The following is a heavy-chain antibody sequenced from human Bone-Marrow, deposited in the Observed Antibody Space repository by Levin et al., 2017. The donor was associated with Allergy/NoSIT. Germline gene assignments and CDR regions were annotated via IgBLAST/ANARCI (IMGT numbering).Heavy chain of an antibody. J-gene: IGHJ4*02. V-gene: IGHV3-21*01. CDR3: ARRYCSTTNCFAFDS. D-gene: IGHD2-2*01. CDR2: ISNSGTYM. Sequence: ETLSLTCAASGFTFSTYSMNWVRQAPGKGLEWVSSISNSGTYMYYGDSMKGRFTISRDNAKNSLYLQMDSLRAEDTAVYYCARRYCSTTNCFAFDSWGQGTLVTVSS. CDR1: GFTFSTYS.